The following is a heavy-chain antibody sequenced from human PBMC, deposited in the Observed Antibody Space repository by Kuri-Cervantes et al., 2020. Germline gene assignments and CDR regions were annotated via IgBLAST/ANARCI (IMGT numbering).Heavy chain of an antibody. V-gene: IGHV4-59*08. J-gene: IGHJ6*03. CDR3: ARQIAVAATDYYYYMDV. Sequence: SETLSLTCTVSGGSISTYYWSWIRQPPGKGLEWIGYIYYSGGTNYNPSLESRVTISVDTSKNQLSLKLSSVTAADTAVYYCARQIAVAATDYYYYMDVWGKGTTVTVSS. CDR1: GGSISTYY. CDR2: IYYSGGT. D-gene: IGHD6-19*01.